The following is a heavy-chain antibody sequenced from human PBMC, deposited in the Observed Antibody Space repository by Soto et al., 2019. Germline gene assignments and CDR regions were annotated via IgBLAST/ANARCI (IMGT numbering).Heavy chain of an antibody. J-gene: IGHJ3*01. CDR3: AKDQVDVVATSKDAFDV. CDR2: TSGSGGST. D-gene: IGHD5-12*01. CDR1: GFTFSSCA. V-gene: IGHV3-23*01. Sequence: EVQLLESGGGLVQPGGSLRLSCAASGFTFSSCAMTWVRQAPGKGLEWVSATSGSGGSTYYADSVKGRFTISRDNSKNTLYLQKNSLRAEDTAVYYCAKDQVDVVATSKDAFDVWGQGTMVAVSS.